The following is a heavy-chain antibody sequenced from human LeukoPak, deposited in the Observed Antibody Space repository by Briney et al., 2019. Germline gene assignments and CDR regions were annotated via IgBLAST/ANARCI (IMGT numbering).Heavy chain of an antibody. J-gene: IGHJ5*02. Sequence: GGSLRLSCEASGFTFDDYAMHWVRQAPGKGLEWVSGISWNSGSIGYADSVKGRFTISRDNAKNSLYLQMDSLRAEDTALYYCAKAYMMVRGVTDLKGWLDPWGQGTLVTVSS. D-gene: IGHD3-10*01. V-gene: IGHV3-9*01. CDR2: ISWNSGSI. CDR1: GFTFDDYA. CDR3: AKAYMMVRGVTDLKGWLDP.